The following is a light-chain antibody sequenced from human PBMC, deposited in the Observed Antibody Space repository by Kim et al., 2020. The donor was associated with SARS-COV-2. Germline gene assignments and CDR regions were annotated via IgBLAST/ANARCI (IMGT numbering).Light chain of an antibody. J-gene: IGLJ1*01. CDR1: SSDVGGYNY. CDR2: DVT. V-gene: IGLV2-14*03. Sequence: QSITICCTGTSSDVGGYNYVSWYQQHPGKAPKLLIYDVTDRPSGVSNRFSGSKSGNTASLTISGLQAEDEADYYCSSYTSTTTPVFGTGTKVTVL. CDR3: SSYTSTTTPV.